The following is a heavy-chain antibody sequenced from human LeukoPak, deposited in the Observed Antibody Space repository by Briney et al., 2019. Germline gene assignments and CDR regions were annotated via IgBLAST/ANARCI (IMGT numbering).Heavy chain of an antibody. CDR2: ISSSGSIM. Sequence: GGSLRLSCAASGLTFSDYYMSWIRQAPGKGLEWVSYISSSGSIMYYADSVKGRFTISRDNAKNSLYLQMNSLRAEDTAVYYCARDHHCGGDCYSGPLDYWGQGTLVTVSS. CDR3: ARDHHCGGDCYSGPLDY. V-gene: IGHV3-11*01. CDR1: GLTFSDYY. J-gene: IGHJ4*02. D-gene: IGHD2-21*02.